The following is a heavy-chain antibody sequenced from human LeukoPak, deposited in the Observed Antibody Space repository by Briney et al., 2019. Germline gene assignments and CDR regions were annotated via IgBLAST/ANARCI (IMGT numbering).Heavy chain of an antibody. V-gene: IGHV4-38-2*02. J-gene: IGHJ4*02. D-gene: IGHD4-17*01. CDR1: GYSISSGYY. CDR2: IHHSGIT. CDR3: ARGSDDYGDYVIDY. Sequence: SETLSLTCTVSGYSISSGYYWGWIRQPPGKGLEWIGSIHHSGITYYNPSLKSRVTISVDTSKNQVSLELSSVTAADTAVYYCARGSDDYGDYVIDYWGQGTLVTVSS.